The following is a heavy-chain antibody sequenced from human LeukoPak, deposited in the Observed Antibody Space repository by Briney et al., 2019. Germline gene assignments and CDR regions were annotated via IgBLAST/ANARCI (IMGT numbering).Heavy chain of an antibody. CDR3: ARSYNYDSSGPVDY. D-gene: IGHD3-22*01. Sequence: ASVKVSCKASGYTFTGYYMHWVRQAPGQGLEWMGWINPNSGGTNYAQKFQGRVTMTRDTSISTAYMELRSLRSDDTAVYYCARSYNYDSSGPVDYWGQGTLVTVSS. J-gene: IGHJ4*02. V-gene: IGHV1-2*02. CDR2: INPNSGGT. CDR1: GYTFTGYY.